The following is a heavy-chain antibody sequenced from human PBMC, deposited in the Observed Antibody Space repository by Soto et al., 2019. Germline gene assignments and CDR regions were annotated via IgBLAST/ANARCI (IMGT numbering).Heavy chain of an antibody. CDR2: IYNGGGT. CDR3: ASTRGSAYDY. V-gene: IGHV3-53*02. J-gene: IGHJ4*02. Sequence: EVQLVETGGGLIQPGGSLRLSCAASGFTGSGNYMSWVRQAPGTGLEWVSDIYNGGGTYYADSVKGRFTISRDNSKNTLYLQMNIVRAEETAVYYCASTRGSAYDYWGQGTVVTVSS. CDR1: GFTGSGNY. D-gene: IGHD6-25*01.